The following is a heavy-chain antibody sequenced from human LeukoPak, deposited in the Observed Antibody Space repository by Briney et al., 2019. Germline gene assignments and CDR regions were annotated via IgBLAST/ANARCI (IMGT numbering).Heavy chain of an antibody. D-gene: IGHD3-16*01. CDR2: ISSSGSTI. J-gene: IGHJ6*03. CDR3: ATWGNYYYYYMDV. Sequence: GGSLRLSCAASGFTFSDYYMSWIRQAPGKGLEWVSYISSSGSTIYYADSVKGRFAISRDNAKNSLYLQMNSLRAEDTAVYYCATWGNYYYYYMDVWGKGTTVTVSS. CDR1: GFTFSDYY. V-gene: IGHV3-11*04.